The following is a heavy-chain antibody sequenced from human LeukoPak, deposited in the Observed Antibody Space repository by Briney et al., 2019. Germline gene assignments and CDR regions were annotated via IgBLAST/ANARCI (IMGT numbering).Heavy chain of an antibody. J-gene: IGHJ4*02. CDR3: ARVVHYGSGPAVG. D-gene: IGHD3-10*01. CDR1: GFPFSDYY. Sequence: GGSLRLSCAASGFPFSDYYMSWIRQAPGKGLEWVSYISSSGDTIYYADSVKGRFTISRDNAKNSVHLQMNSLRAQDTAVYYCARVVHYGSGPAVGWGQGTLVTVSS. V-gene: IGHV3-11*01. CDR2: ISSSGDTI.